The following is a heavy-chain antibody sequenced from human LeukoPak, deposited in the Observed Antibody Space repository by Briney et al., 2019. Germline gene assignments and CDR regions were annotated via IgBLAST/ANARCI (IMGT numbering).Heavy chain of an antibody. CDR3: ARSHDSSGFPFDY. V-gene: IGHV4-31*03. CDR1: SGSVSSGVYY. Sequence: SETLSLTCTVSSGSVSSGVYYWSWIRQYPGEGLEWIGYIHYSGATDSNPSLESRVTISVDTSKNQFSLNLSSVTAADTAVYYCARSHDSSGFPFDYWGQGTPVTVSS. D-gene: IGHD3-22*01. J-gene: IGHJ4*02. CDR2: IHYSGAT.